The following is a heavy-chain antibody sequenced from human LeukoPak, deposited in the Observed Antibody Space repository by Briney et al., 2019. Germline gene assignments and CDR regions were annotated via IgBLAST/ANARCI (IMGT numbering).Heavy chain of an antibody. CDR1: GFTFSDHY. CDR3: ARVKVESGSYYFDS. CDR2: SRDKANSYTT. Sequence: GGSLRLSCAASGFTFSDHYMDWVRQPPGKGLEWVGRSRDKANSYTTEYAASVEGRFTVSRDDSKKSLYLQMDSLKSEDTAVYYCARVKVESGSYYFDSWGQGTLVTVSS. V-gene: IGHV3-72*01. D-gene: IGHD1-26*01. J-gene: IGHJ4*02.